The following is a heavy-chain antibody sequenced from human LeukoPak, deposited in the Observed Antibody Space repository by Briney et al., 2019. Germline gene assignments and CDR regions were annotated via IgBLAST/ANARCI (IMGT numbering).Heavy chain of an antibody. CDR3: ARPSVSQDYFDY. V-gene: IGHV3-21*01. CDR2: ISSSSSYI. CDR1: GFTFSSYS. J-gene: IGHJ4*01. Sequence: GGSLRLSCAASGFTFSSYSMNWVRQAPGKGLEWVSSISSSSSYIYYADSVKGRFTISRDNAKNSLYLQTNSLRAEDTAVYYCARPSVSQDYFDYWGHGTLVTVSS.